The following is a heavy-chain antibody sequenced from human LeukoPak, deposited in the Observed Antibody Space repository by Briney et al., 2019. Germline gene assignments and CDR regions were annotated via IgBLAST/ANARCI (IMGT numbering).Heavy chain of an antibody. J-gene: IGHJ4*02. D-gene: IGHD6-19*01. V-gene: IGHV3-23*01. CDR1: GFTFSNYD. CDR2: ISAHGDDT. CDR3: AKDLAGTH. Sequence: GGSLRLSCAASGFTFSNYDMSWVRQVPGKGLEWVSAISAHGDDTYYIDSVKGRFTISRDNSKNTLYLQMNSLRAEDTAVYYCAKDLAGTHWGQGTLVTVSS.